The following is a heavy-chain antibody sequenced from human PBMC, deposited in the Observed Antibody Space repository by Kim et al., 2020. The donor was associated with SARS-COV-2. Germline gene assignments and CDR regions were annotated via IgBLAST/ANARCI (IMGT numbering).Heavy chain of an antibody. CDR2: MSYDETNR. D-gene: IGHD3-3*01. V-gene: IGHV3-30*18. CDR1: GFTFSTYG. J-gene: IGHJ4*02. CDR3: AKGTVLEWSYFDY. Sequence: GGSLRLSCTASGFTFSTYGMHWVRQAPGKGLEWVAMMSYDETNRFFADSVKGRFTISRDNSKNTLYLQMNSLRVEDTAIYYCAKGTVLEWSYFDYWGQGTLVTVSS.